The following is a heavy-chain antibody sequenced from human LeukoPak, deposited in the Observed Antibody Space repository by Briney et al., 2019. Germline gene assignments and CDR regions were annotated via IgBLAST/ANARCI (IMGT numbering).Heavy chain of an antibody. J-gene: IGHJ3*02. CDR2: IIPIFGTA. Sequence: GASVKVSCKASGGTFSSYAISWVRQAPGQGLEWMGGIIPIFGTANYAQKFQGRVTITADESTSTAYMELSSLRSEDTAVYYCARAREDIVATMGFDIWGQGTMVTASS. CDR1: GGTFSSYA. D-gene: IGHD5-12*01. CDR3: ARAREDIVATMGFDI. V-gene: IGHV1-69*13.